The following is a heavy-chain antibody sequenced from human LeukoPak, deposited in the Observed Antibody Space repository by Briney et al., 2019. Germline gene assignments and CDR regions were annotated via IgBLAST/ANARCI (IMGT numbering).Heavy chain of an antibody. CDR2: INHSGST. D-gene: IGHD4-11*01. J-gene: IGHJ4*02. CDR1: GGSFSGYY. CDR3: ARAPIQYHFDY. Sequence: PSETLSLTCAVYGGSFSGYYWSWIRQPPGKGLEWIGEINHSGSTNYNPSLKSRVTISVDTSKNQFSLKLSSVTAADTAVYYCARAPIQYHFDYWGQGTLVTVSS. V-gene: IGHV4-34*01.